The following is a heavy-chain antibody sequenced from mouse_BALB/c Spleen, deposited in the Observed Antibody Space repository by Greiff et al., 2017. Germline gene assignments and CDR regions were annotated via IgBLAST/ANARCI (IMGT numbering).Heavy chain of an antibody. CDR2: ISSGSSTI. CDR3: ARSGYGSSWYFDV. D-gene: IGHD1-1*01. J-gene: IGHJ1*01. Sequence: EVQVVESGGGLVQPGGSRKLSCAASGFTFSSFGMHWVRQAPEKGLEWVAYISSGSSTIYYADTVKGRFTISRDNPKNTLFLQMTSLRSEDTAMYYCARSGYGSSWYFDVWGAGTTVTVSS. CDR1: GFTFSSFG. V-gene: IGHV5-17*02.